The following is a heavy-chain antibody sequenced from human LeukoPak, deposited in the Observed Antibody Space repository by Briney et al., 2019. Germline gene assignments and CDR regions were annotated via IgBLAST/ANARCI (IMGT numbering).Heavy chain of an antibody. CDR2: IYPGDSDT. V-gene: IGHV5-51*01. J-gene: IGHJ4*02. Sequence: GESLKISCKGSGYSFPSYWIGWVRQMPGKGLEWMGIIYPGDSDTRYSPSFQGQVTISADKSISTAYLQWSSLKASDSAMYYCARQISLPYGSGSYPTHDYWGQGTLVTVSS. CDR3: ARQISLPYGSGSYPTHDY. D-gene: IGHD3-10*01. CDR1: GYSFPSYW.